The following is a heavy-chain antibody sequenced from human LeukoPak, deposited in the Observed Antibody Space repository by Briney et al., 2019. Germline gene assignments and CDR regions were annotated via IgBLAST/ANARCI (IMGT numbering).Heavy chain of an antibody. J-gene: IGHJ5*02. CDR3: ARGNIVVVPAADNWFDP. V-gene: IGHV3-66*02. CDR2: IYSGGNT. D-gene: IGHD2-2*01. Sequence: PGGSLRLSCAASGFTVSSNYMSWVRQAPGKGLEWVSVIYSGGNTYYADSVKGRFTISRDNSKNTLYLQMNSLRAEDTAVYYCARGNIVVVPAADNWFDPWGQGTLVTVSS. CDR1: GFTVSSNY.